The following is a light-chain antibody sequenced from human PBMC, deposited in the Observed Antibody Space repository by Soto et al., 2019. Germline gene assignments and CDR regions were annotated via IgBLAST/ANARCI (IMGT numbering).Light chain of an antibody. CDR1: QSIRSW. J-gene: IGKJ1*01. CDR2: DAS. CDR3: QQYDSFSKT. V-gene: IGKV1-5*01. Sequence: DIQMTQSPCTLSASVGDRVTITCRASQSIRSWLAWYQQKPGKAPQLLIYDASNLESGVPSRFSGSGSGTEFTLTISSLQPDDFATYYCQQYDSFSKTFGRGTKVDIK.